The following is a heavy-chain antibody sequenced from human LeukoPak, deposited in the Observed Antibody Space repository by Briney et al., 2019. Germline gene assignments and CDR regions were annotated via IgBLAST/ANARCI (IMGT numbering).Heavy chain of an antibody. D-gene: IGHD3-22*01. CDR3: AKDFYYYDNGGYYSIDY. CDR2: LQYDGSDE. J-gene: IGHJ4*02. V-gene: IGHV3-30*02. CDR1: GLTFSNYG. Sequence: GGSLRLSCAASGLTFSNYGMHWVRQAPGKGLEWVAFLQYDGSDEYYADSVKGRFTISRDNSKSTLHLQMNSLRSEDTAVYYCAKDFYYYDNGGYYSIDYWGQGTLVTVSS.